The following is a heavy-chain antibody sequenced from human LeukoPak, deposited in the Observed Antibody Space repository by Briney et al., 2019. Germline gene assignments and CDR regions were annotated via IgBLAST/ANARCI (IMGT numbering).Heavy chain of an antibody. CDR3: ARGKMFDY. V-gene: IGHV4-34*01. CDR2: INHSGST. J-gene: IGHJ4*02. D-gene: IGHD5-24*01. Sequence: SETLSLTCAVYGGSFSGYYWSWIRQPPGKGLEWIGEINHSGSTSYNPSLKSRVTISVDTSKNQFSLKLSSVTAADTAVYYCARGKMFDYWGQGTLVTVSS. CDR1: GGSFSGYY.